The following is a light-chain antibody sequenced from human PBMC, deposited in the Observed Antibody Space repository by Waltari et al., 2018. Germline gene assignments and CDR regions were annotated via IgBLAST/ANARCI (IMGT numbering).Light chain of an antibody. CDR1: SHDIGGFNY. J-gene: IGLJ3*02. CDR3: SSYTTGGTLL. CDR2: DVS. Sequence: QSALTQPASVSGSPGQSITIPCSGSSHDIGGFNYVPWYRQYPGEAPKLIIFDVSNRPSGVSYRFSGSKSGNTASLTIAGLQAEDEAHFYCSSYTTGGTLLFGGGTKVTVL. V-gene: IGLV2-14*03.